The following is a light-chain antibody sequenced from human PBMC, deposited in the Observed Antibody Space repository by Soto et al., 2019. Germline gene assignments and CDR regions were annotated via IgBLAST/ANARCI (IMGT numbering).Light chain of an antibody. CDR1: QSISTW. Sequence: IQMTQSPSTLSASVGDRVTITCRASQSISTWLAWYQQKPGKAPKLLIYDASSLQSGVPSRFTGRGSGTEFTLTISSLQPDDFATYYCQQYDTYSRTFGQGTKVDIK. J-gene: IGKJ1*01. CDR2: DAS. CDR3: QQYDTYSRT. V-gene: IGKV1-5*01.